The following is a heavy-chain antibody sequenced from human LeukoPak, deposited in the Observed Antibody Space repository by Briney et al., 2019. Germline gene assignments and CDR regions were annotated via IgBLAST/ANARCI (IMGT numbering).Heavy chain of an antibody. Sequence: GGSLRLSCAASGFIFDDYAMHWVRQAPGKGLEWVSGISWNSGSIGYADSVKGRFTISRDNSKNTLYLQMNSLRAEDTAIYYCAKDGGVDVPTSDAFDVWGQGTMVTVSS. J-gene: IGHJ3*01. CDR3: AKDGGVDVPTSDAFDV. CDR1: GFIFDDYA. D-gene: IGHD5-12*01. CDR2: ISWNSGSI. V-gene: IGHV3-9*01.